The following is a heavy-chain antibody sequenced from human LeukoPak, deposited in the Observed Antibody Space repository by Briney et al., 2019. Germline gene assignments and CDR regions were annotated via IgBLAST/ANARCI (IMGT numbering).Heavy chain of an antibody. CDR3: ARVQFMGLYYFDY. D-gene: IGHD3/OR15-3a*01. CDR1: GYTFTSYD. CDR2: IIPIFGTA. Sequence: VASVKVSCKASGYTFTSYDINWVRQAPGQGLEWMGGIIPIFGTANYAQKFQGRVTITADESTSTAYMELSSLRSEDTAVYYCARVQFMGLYYFDYWGQGTLVTVSS. V-gene: IGHV1-69*13. J-gene: IGHJ4*02.